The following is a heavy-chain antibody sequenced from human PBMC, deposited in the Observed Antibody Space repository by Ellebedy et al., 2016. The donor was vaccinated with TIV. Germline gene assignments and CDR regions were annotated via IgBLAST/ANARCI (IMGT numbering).Heavy chain of an antibody. CDR2: INHSGST. J-gene: IGHJ6*03. Sequence: SETLSLXXAVYGGSSSGYYWSWIRQPPGKGLEWIGEINHSGSTNYNPSLKSRVTISVDTSKNQFSLKLSSVTAADTAVYYCSRQDSAYYYYMDVWGKGTTVTVSS. D-gene: IGHD3-10*01. V-gene: IGHV4-34*01. CDR3: SRQDSAYYYYMDV. CDR1: GGSSSGYY.